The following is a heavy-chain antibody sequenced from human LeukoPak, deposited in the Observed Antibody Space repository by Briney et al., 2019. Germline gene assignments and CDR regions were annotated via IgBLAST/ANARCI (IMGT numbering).Heavy chain of an antibody. CDR1: GYTFTSYG. CDR3: ARVGYYYDSSGYYSSAFDI. Sequence: ASVKVSCKASGYTFTSYGISWVRQAPGQGLEWMGWISAYNGNTNYAQKFQGRVTMTRDTSISTAYMELSRLRSDDTAVYYCARVGYYYDSSGYYSSAFDIWGQGTMVTVSS. CDR2: ISAYNGNT. J-gene: IGHJ3*02. V-gene: IGHV1-18*01. D-gene: IGHD3-22*01.